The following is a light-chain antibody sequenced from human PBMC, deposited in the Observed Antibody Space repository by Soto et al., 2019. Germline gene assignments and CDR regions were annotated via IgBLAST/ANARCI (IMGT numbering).Light chain of an antibody. J-gene: IGKJ2*01. CDR2: GAS. Sequence: EIALTQSPATLSLTPGERGTLSCRASQTVTNNYLAWYQQKPGQAPRLLIYGASRRATGIPDRFSGSGSGTDFTLTISRLVPEDFAVYYCQQCAYSPRTFGQGTKLEIK. CDR1: QTVTNNY. V-gene: IGKV3-20*01. CDR3: QQCAYSPRT.